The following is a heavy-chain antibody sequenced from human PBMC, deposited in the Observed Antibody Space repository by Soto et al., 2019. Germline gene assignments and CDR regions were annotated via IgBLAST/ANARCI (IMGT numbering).Heavy chain of an antibody. CDR1: GGTFSSYA. J-gene: IGHJ5*02. Sequence: ASVKVSCKASGGTFSSYAISRVRQAPGQGLEWMGGIIPIFGTANYAQKFQGRVTITADKSTSTAYMELSSLRSEDTAVYYCARDILDSSSWYWFDPWGQGTLVTVSS. CDR3: ARDILDSSSWYWFDP. CDR2: IIPIFGTA. V-gene: IGHV1-69*06. D-gene: IGHD6-13*01.